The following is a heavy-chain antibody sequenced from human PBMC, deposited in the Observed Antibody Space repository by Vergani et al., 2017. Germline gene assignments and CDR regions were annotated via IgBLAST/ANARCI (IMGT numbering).Heavy chain of an antibody. V-gene: IGHV2-5*01. CDR3: VHRLGYFACDGAFDV. Sequence: QITLRESGPTLVKPTQTLTLTCTFSGFSLTTGGEGVGWIRQHPGRALEWLAFVYWNDDERYSTSLKSRVTITKDTSKNEVILTMATMDLVDTATYYCVHRLGYFACDGAFDVWGPGTMVTVSS. CDR1: GFSLTTGGEG. D-gene: IGHD5-18*01. CDR2: VYWNDDE. J-gene: IGHJ3*01.